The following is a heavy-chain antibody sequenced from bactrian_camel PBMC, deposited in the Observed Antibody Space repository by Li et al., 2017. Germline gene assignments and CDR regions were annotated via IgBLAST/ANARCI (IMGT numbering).Heavy chain of an antibody. CDR2: IRTTGGGNT. V-gene: IGHV3S1*01. Sequence: HVQLVESGGDSVQPGGSLRLSCAASGNTDSSALLGWLRQAPGKKRVGVAAIRTTGGGNTYYDPSVKGRFTISRDVAKNTVYLQLSDLKTEDTAMYYCAIDKNSLSRQGTQVTVS. J-gene: IGHJ4*01. CDR1: GNTDSSAL. D-gene: IGHD1*01.